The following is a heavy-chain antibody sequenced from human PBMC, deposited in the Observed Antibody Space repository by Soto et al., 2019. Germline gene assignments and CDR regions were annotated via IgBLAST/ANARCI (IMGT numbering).Heavy chain of an antibody. V-gene: IGHV3-30-3*01. CDR1: GFTFSSYA. CDR2: ISYDGSNK. Sequence: QVQLVESGGGVVQPGRSLRLSCAASGFTFSSYAMHWVRQAPGKGLEWVAVISYDGSNKYYADSVKGRFTISRDNSKNTLYLQMNSLRAEDTAVYYCARVNEVGVPDYWGQGTLVTVSS. D-gene: IGHD1-26*01. CDR3: ARVNEVGVPDY. J-gene: IGHJ4*02.